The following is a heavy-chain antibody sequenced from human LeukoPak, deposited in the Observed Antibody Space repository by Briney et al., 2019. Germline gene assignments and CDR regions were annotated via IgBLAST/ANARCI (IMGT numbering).Heavy chain of an antibody. J-gene: IGHJ5*02. Sequence: PGGSLRLSCAASGFTVSSYGMHWVRQAPGKGLEWVAVISYDGSNKYYADSVKGRFTISRDNSKNTLYLQMNSLRAEDTAVYYCAKQPSVSYSSSSKSNWFDPWGQGTLVTVSS. V-gene: IGHV3-30*18. CDR1: GFTVSSYG. CDR2: ISYDGSNK. D-gene: IGHD6-6*01. CDR3: AKQPSVSYSSSSKSNWFDP.